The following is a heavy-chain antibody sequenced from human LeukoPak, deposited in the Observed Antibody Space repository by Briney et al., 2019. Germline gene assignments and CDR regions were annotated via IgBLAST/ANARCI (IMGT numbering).Heavy chain of an antibody. CDR1: GYTFTTYY. CDR2: IDPSGGTT. Sequence: GASVKVSCKASGYTFTTYYMHWVRQAPGQGLEWMGIIDPSGGTTSYAQKFQGRVTMTRDTSTSTVYMELSSLRSEDTAVYYCARDWTKGLDDAFDIWGQGTTVTVSS. V-gene: IGHV1-46*01. D-gene: IGHD3/OR15-3a*01. J-gene: IGHJ3*02. CDR3: ARDWTKGLDDAFDI.